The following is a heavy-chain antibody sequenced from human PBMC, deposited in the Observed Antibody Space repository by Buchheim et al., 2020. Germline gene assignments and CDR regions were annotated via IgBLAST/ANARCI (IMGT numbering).Heavy chain of an antibody. V-gene: IGHV3-33*01. CDR2: IWYDGSNK. CDR1: GFTFSSYG. Sequence: QVQLVESGGGVVQPGRPLRLSCAASGFTFSSYGMHWVRQAPGKGLEGVAVIWYDGSNKYYADSVKGRFTISRDNYKNTLYLQMNSLRAEDTAVYYCATLRFLEWSHYYGMDVWGQGTT. D-gene: IGHD3-3*01. J-gene: IGHJ6*02. CDR3: ATLRFLEWSHYYGMDV.